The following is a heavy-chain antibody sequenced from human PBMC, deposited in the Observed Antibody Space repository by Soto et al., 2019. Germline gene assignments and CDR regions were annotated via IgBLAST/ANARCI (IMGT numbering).Heavy chain of an antibody. CDR1: GYSFTSYW. J-gene: IGHJ5*02. Sequence: EVQLVQSGAEVKKPGESLTISCKASGYSFTSYWIAWVRQKPGKGLEWLGIINPGNSDTRYSPSFQGHVTISAEWSSGTAHLHWSSLKASDTAIYYCARRHTGSYFDVHHWFDPWGQGTLVTVSS. V-gene: IGHV5-51*01. D-gene: IGHD1-26*01. CDR3: ARRHTGSYFDVHHWFDP. CDR2: INPGNSDT.